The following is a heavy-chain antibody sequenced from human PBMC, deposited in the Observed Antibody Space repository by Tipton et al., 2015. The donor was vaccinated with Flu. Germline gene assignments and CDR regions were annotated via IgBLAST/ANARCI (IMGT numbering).Heavy chain of an antibody. D-gene: IGHD6-6*01. Sequence: SLRLSCAASGFNVNSNYMTWVRQAPGKGLEWVAVIWYDGSNEHYSDSVKGRFTISRDNSKKTLYLQMNNLKVEDTAVYYCARDEGVVNYYFGMDVWGQGTTVTVSS. J-gene: IGHJ6*02. CDR3: ARDEGVVNYYFGMDV. CDR2: IWYDGSNE. CDR1: GFNVNSNY. V-gene: IGHV3-33*08.